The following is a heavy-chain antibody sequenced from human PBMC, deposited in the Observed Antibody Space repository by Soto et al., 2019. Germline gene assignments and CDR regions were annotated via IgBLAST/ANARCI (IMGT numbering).Heavy chain of an antibody. Sequence: GASVNVYCKAAGYGFSVYYMHWVRQAPGQGLEWMGWINPNSGGTNYAQKFQGWVTMTRDTSISTAYMELSGLRSDDTAVYYCARVGLRMGYFDYWGQGTLVTVSS. CDR3: ARVGLRMGYFDY. V-gene: IGHV1-2*04. J-gene: IGHJ4*02. CDR1: GYGFSVYY. D-gene: IGHD4-17*01. CDR2: INPNSGGT.